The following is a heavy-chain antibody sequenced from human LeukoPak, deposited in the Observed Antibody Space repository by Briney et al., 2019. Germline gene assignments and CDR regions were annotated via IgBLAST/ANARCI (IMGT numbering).Heavy chain of an antibody. CDR2: IYYSGST. Sequence: SETLSLTCTVSGGSISSHHWSWIRQPPGKGLERMGYIYYSGSTNYNLSLMSRVTIPVDTSKNQYSLKLSSVTAADTAVYFYSCMSSDFWVYYYYYYMDVWGKGTTVTVSS. V-gene: IGHV4-59*11. J-gene: IGHJ6*03. CDR1: GGSISSHH. CDR3: SCMSSDFWVYYYYYYMDV. D-gene: IGHD3/OR15-3a*01.